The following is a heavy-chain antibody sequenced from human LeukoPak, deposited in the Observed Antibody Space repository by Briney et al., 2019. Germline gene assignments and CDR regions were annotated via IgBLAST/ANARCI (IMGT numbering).Heavy chain of an antibody. J-gene: IGHJ4*02. CDR3: ARTITYSSSWYYFDY. V-gene: IGHV4-39*01. CDR2: IYYSGST. CDR1: GGSISSSSYY. D-gene: IGHD6-13*01. Sequence: PSETLSLTCTVSGGSISSSSYYWGWIRQPPGKGLEWIGSIYYSGSTYYNPSLKSRVTIPVDTSKNQFSLKLSSVTAADTAVYYCARTITYSSSWYYFDYWGQGTLVTVSS.